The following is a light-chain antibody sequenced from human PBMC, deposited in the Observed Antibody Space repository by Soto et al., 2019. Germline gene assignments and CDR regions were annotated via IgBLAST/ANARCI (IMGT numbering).Light chain of an antibody. CDR3: QQFGSSPLT. J-gene: IGKJ4*01. Sequence: EIVWTQSPGTLSLSPGERATLSCRASQSVSRSFLAWYQQKSGQAPRLLIYGASTRATGIPDRFSGSGSGTDFTLTISRLEPADFAVYFCQQFGSSPLTFGGGTKVEI. CDR1: QSVSRSF. CDR2: GAS. V-gene: IGKV3-20*01.